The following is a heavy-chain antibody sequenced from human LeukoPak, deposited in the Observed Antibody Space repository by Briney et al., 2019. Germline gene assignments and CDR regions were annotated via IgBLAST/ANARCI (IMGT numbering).Heavy chain of an antibody. V-gene: IGHV3-30*18. D-gene: IGHD5-24*01. Sequence: QSGGSLRLSCAASGFTFSSYGMHWVRQAPGKGLEWVAVISYDGSNKYYADSVKGRFTISRDNSKNPLYLQMNSLRAEDTAVYYCAKTARDTRKNWFDPWGQGTLVTVSS. CDR3: AKTARDTRKNWFDP. CDR1: GFTFSSYG. J-gene: IGHJ5*02. CDR2: ISYDGSNK.